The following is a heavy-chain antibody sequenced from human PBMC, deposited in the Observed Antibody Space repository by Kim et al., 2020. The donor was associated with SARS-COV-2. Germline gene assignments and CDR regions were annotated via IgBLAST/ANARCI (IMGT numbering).Heavy chain of an antibody. CDR3: TSRNY. Sequence: KTDGGTIDYAAPVKGRFTISRDDSKSTLYLQMSSLKTADTAVYYCTSRNYWGQGTLVTVSS. CDR2: KTDGGTI. V-gene: IGHV3-15*01. J-gene: IGHJ4*02.